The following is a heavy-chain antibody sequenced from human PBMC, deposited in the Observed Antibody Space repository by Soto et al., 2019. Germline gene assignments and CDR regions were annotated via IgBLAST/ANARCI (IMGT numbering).Heavy chain of an antibody. J-gene: IGHJ5*02. CDR2: ISSSSSTI. CDR3: VREGGSLNWFDP. CDR1: GFTFSSYS. Sequence: EVQLVESGGGLVQPGGSLRLSCAASGFTFSSYSMNWVRQDPGQGLEWVSYISSSSSTIYYADSVKGRFTISRDNAKNSLYLQMNSPRDEDTAVYYCVREGGSLNWFDPWGQGTLVTVSS. V-gene: IGHV3-48*02. D-gene: IGHD1-26*01.